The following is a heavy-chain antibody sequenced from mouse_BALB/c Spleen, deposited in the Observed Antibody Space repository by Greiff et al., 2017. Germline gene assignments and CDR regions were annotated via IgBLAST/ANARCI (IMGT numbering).Heavy chain of an antibody. D-gene: IGHD1-1*01. CDR3: ARSITTVVAPLDY. J-gene: IGHJ2*01. CDR2: INPYNGDT. V-gene: IGHV1-20*02. CDR1: GYSFTGYF. Sequence: VQLQQSGPELVKPGASVKISCKASGYSFTGYFMNWVMQSHGKSLEWIGRINPYNGDTFYNQKFKGKATLTVDKSSSTAHMELRSLASEDSAVYYCARSITTVVAPLDYWGQGTTRTVSS.